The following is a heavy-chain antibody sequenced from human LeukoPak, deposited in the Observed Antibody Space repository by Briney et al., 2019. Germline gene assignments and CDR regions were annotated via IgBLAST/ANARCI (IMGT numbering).Heavy chain of an antibody. Sequence: PGGSLRLSCAASGFTFTSYDMHWVRQAPGKGLEWVAFIRYDGSNKYYADSVKGRFTISRDNSKNTLYLQMNSLRAEDTAVYYCARAGTAAAQNWGQGTLVTVSS. V-gene: IGHV3-30*02. CDR2: IRYDGSNK. CDR1: GFTFTSYD. J-gene: IGHJ4*02. D-gene: IGHD6-13*01. CDR3: ARAGTAAAQN.